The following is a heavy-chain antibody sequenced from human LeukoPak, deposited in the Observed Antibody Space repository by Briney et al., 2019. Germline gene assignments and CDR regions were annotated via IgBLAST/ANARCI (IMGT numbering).Heavy chain of an antibody. D-gene: IGHD2-21*02. V-gene: IGHV3-73*01. CDR2: IRSKANNYAT. J-gene: IGHJ4*02. CDR3: TRPCAGDCTDNY. CDR1: GFIFSDSA. Sequence: GGSLRLSCAASGFIFSDSAMHWVRQASGKGLEWVGRIRSKANNYATTYAASVRGRFTISRDDSKNTAYLQMNSLKIEDTAVYYCTRPCAGDCTDNYWGQGTLVTVSS.